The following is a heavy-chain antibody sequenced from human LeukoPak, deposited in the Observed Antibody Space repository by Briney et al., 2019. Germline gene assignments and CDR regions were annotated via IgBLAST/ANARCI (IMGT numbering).Heavy chain of an antibody. J-gene: IGHJ6*02. Sequence: PSETLSLTCTVSGGSITSYYWSWIRQPPGKGLEWIGSIYYSGSTNYSPSLKSRVIISIDTSKNQFSLKLTSVTAADTAVYYCAREGLRCSGGSCYFGGSRTYYYYGMDVWGQGTTVTVSS. CDR3: AREGLRCSGGSCYFGGSRTYYYYGMDV. CDR1: GGSITSYY. V-gene: IGHV4-59*01. D-gene: IGHD2-15*01. CDR2: IYYSGST.